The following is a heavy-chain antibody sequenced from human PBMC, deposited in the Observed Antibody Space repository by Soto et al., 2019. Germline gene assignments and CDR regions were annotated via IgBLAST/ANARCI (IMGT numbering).Heavy chain of an antibody. CDR2: ISGCGDAT. D-gene: IGHD3-10*01. CDR3: ARKVSGSTGRPDLWYFEL. J-gene: IGHJ2*01. V-gene: IGHV3-23*01. Sequence: EVQLLDSGGGLVQPGGSLRLSCAASGFTFSGYALTWVRQAPGKGLEWVSAISGCGDATFYADSVKGRFTISRDNSKTALYLQMNPLRAEDTAVYYCARKVSGSTGRPDLWYFELLGRGTPVTVSS. CDR1: GFTFSGYA.